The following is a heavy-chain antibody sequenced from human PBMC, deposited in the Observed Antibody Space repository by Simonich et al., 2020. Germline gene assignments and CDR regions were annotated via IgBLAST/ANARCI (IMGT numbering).Heavy chain of an antibody. CDR1: GFTFSSYA. V-gene: IGHV3-23*01. CDR2: ISGSGGST. J-gene: IGHJ3*02. CDR3: AKDLGERITMIVVVIDAFDI. Sequence: GGGLVQPGGSLRLSCAASGFTFSSYAMSWVRQAPGKGLEWVSAISGSGGSTYYEDSVKGRFTISRDNSKNTLYLQMNILRAEDTAVYYCAKDLGERITMIVVVIDAFDIWGQGTMVTVSS. D-gene: IGHD3-22*01.